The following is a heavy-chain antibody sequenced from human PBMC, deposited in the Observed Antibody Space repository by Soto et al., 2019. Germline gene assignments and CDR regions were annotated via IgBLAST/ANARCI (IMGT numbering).Heavy chain of an antibody. V-gene: IGHV1-69*13. Sequence: GGPVKVSCKASGGTFSSYAISWVRQAPGQGLEWMGGIIPIFGTANYAQKFQGRVTITADESTSTAYMELSSLRSEDTAVYYCARLSGSGWSFDYWGQGTLVTVS. CDR3: ARLSGSGWSFDY. CDR2: IIPIFGTA. D-gene: IGHD6-19*01. J-gene: IGHJ4*02. CDR1: GGTFSSYA.